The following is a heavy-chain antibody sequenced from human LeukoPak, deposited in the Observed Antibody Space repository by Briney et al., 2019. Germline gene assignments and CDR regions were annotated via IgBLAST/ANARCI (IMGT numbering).Heavy chain of an antibody. J-gene: IGHJ6*03. D-gene: IGHD3-10*01. CDR1: GFTFSSYA. V-gene: IGHV3-23*01. CDR3: AKGTTMVRGQGEYYYMDV. CDR2: ISGSGGST. Sequence: GGSLRLSCAASGFTFSSYAMSWVRQAPGNGLEWVSAISGSGGSTYYADSVKGRFTISRDNSKNTLYLQMNSLRAEDTAVYYCAKGTTMVRGQGEYYYMDVWGKGTTVTVSS.